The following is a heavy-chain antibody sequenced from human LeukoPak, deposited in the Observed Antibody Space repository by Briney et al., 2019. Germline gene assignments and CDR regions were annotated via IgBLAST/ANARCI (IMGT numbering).Heavy chain of an antibody. Sequence: GGSLRLSCAASGFTVSSNYMSWVRQAPGKGLEWVSVIYSGGSTYYADSVKGRFTISRDNSKNTLYLQMNSLRAEDTAVYYCARDGQYGDCYFDYWGQGTLVTVSS. D-gene: IGHD4-17*01. CDR2: IYSGGST. CDR1: GFTVSSNY. J-gene: IGHJ4*02. V-gene: IGHV3-66*01. CDR3: ARDGQYGDCYFDY.